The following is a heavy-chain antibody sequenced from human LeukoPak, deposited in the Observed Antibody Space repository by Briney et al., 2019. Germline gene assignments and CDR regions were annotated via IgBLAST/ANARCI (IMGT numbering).Heavy chain of an antibody. V-gene: IGHV4-4*07. J-gene: IGHJ6*03. CDR1: GGSINNYY. D-gene: IGHD2-15*01. Sequence: SETLSLTCTVSGGSINNYYWSWIRQPAGKGLEWIGLIYSSGSTSYNPSLKSRVTMSVDTSKKQFSLRLSSVTAADTAVYYCASGFCGGSCYLPPHYYYMDVWGKGTTVTISS. CDR2: IYSSGST. CDR3: ASGFCGGSCYLPPHYYYMDV.